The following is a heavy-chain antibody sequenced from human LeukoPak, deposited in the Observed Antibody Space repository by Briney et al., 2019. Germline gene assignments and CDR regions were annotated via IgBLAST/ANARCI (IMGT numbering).Heavy chain of an antibody. J-gene: IGHJ3*02. D-gene: IGHD3-3*01. V-gene: IGHV3-23*01. CDR3: AKNLEGDDYDFWSGYYSGGAFDI. Sequence: GGSLRLSCAASGFTFSSYAMSWVRQAPGKGLEWFSAISGSGGSTYYADSVKGRFTISRDNSKNTLYLQMNSLRAEDTAVYYCAKNLEGDDYDFWSGYYSGGAFDIWGQGTMVTVSS. CDR1: GFTFSSYA. CDR2: ISGSGGST.